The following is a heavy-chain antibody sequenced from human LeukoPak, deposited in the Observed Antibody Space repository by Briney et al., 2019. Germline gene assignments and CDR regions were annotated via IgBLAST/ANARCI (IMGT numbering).Heavy chain of an antibody. CDR3: ARDEGNDY. Sequence: GGSLRLSCAASGFTFDDYAMHWVRQAPGKGLEWVSGISWNSGSIGYADSVKGRFTISRDNSKNTLYLQMNSLRAEDTAVYYCARDEGNDYWGQGTLVTVSS. V-gene: IGHV3-9*01. CDR2: ISWNSGSI. J-gene: IGHJ4*02. CDR1: GFTFDDYA.